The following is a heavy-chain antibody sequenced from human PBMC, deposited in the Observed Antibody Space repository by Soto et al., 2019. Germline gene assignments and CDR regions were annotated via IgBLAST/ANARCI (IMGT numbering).Heavy chain of an antibody. Sequence: SETLSLTCTVSGGSIISGGYYWIWIRQHPGKGLEWIGYIYYSGSTYYNPSLKSRVTISVDTSKNQFSLELSSVTAADTAVYYCARETYDFDTFWFDPWGQGTLVTVSS. J-gene: IGHJ5*02. V-gene: IGHV4-31*03. CDR1: GGSIISGGYY. CDR3: ARETYDFDTFWFDP. CDR2: IYYSGST. D-gene: IGHD3-3*01.